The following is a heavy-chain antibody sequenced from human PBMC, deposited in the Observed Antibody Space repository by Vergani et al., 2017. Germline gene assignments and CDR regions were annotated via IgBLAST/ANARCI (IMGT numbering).Heavy chain of an antibody. J-gene: IGHJ4*02. CDR2: INHRGST. CDR3: ARGEWLAHFDY. CDR1: GGSFSGYY. Sequence: QVQLQQWGAGLLKPSETLSLTCAVYGGSFSGYYWSWIRQPPGKGLEWIGEINHRGSTNYNPSLKSRVTIAVDTSKNQLSLKLSSVTAADPAGDYCARGEWLAHFDYWGQGTLVTVSS. V-gene: IGHV4-34*01. D-gene: IGHD6-19*01.